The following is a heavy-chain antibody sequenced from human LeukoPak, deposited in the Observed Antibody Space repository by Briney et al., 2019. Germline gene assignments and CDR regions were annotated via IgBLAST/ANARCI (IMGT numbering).Heavy chain of an antibody. CDR1: GFTFSSFA. Sequence: GGSLRLSCAASGFTFSSFAMSWVRQAPGKGLEWVSAITGGGGSTYFADSVKGRFTISRDNSKYTLHLQMNSLRAEDTAVYYCAKTASPTPQYYYYMDVWGKGTTVTVSS. V-gene: IGHV3-23*01. CDR3: AKTASPTPQYYYYMDV. D-gene: IGHD2-2*01. J-gene: IGHJ6*03. CDR2: ITGGGGST.